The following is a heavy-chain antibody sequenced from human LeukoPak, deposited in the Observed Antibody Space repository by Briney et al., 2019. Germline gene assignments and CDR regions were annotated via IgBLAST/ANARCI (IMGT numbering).Heavy chain of an antibody. Sequence: SETLSLTCTVSGGSISSYYWSWIRQPPGKGLEWIGYIYYSGSTNYNPSLKSRVTISVDTSKSQFSLKLSSVTAADTAVYYCARVNRGGAVDYWGQGTLVTVSS. V-gene: IGHV4-59*01. D-gene: IGHD3-16*01. CDR3: ARVNRGGAVDY. CDR1: GGSISSYY. CDR2: IYYSGST. J-gene: IGHJ4*02.